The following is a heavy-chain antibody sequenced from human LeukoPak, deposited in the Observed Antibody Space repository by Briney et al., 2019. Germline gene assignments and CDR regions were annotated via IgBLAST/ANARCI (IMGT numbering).Heavy chain of an antibody. CDR2: IYYSGST. J-gene: IGHJ4*02. V-gene: IGHV4-39*07. CDR1: GGSISSSSYY. CDR3: ARSHWNDNSLFDY. Sequence: SETLSLTCTVSGGSISSSSYYWGWIRQPPGKGLEWIGSIYYSGSTYYNPSLKSRVTISVDTSKNQFSLKLSSVTAADTAVYYCARSHWNDNSLFDYWGQGTLVTVSS. D-gene: IGHD1-1*01.